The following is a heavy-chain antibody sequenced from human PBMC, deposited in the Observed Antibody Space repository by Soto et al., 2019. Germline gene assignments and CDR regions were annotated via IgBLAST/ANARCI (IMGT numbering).Heavy chain of an antibody. Sequence: QVQLVQSGAEVKKPGSSVKVSCKASGGTFSSYAISWVRQAPGQGLEWMGGIIPIYGTPNYAQKFQGRVTITADASTTTAYMELSSLRSEDTAVYYCAPARIAAACDDAFDIWGQGTMVTVSS. CDR2: IIPIYGTP. CDR1: GGTFSSYA. V-gene: IGHV1-69*01. J-gene: IGHJ3*02. D-gene: IGHD6-13*01. CDR3: APARIAAACDDAFDI.